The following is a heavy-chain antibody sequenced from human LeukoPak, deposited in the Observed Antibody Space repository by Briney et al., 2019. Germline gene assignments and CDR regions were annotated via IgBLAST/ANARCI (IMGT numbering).Heavy chain of an antibody. J-gene: IGHJ4*02. Sequence: SSLTVSFKCCGYTLTDFSMHWLRQPPAKELAGMGGFNQEEEESIYVPRFQGRVTVTDHTSTHKPYMELSRLTAKDTAVYYCPTLDSYYDNSGRPLVPDWGQGTLVTVSS. D-gene: IGHD3-22*01. V-gene: IGHV1-24*01. CDR1: GYTLTDFS. CDR3: PTLDSYYDNSGRPLVPD. CDR2: FNQEEEES.